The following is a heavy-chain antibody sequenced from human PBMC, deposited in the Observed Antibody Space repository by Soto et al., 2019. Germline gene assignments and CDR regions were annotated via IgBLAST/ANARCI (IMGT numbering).Heavy chain of an antibody. D-gene: IGHD2-2*01. CDR2: ISSSSSYI. Sequence: PGGSLRLSCAASGFTFSSYSMNWVRQAPGKGLEWVSSISSSSSYIYYADSVKGRFTISRDNAKNSLYLQMNSLRAEDTAVYYCARDRCSSTSCYDGYYYYMDVWGKGTTVTVSS. J-gene: IGHJ6*03. V-gene: IGHV3-21*01. CDR1: GFTFSSYS. CDR3: ARDRCSSTSCYDGYYYYMDV.